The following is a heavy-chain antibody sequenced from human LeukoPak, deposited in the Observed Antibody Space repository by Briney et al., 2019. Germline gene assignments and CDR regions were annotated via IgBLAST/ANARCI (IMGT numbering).Heavy chain of an antibody. CDR2: ISSSSSYI. V-gene: IGHV3-21*01. CDR1: GLTFSSYS. CDR3: ARDPGRYYDSSGYYFDY. Sequence: GGSLRLSCAASGLTFSSYSMNWVRQAPGKGLEWVSSISSSSSYIYYADSVKGRFTISRDNAKNSLYLQMNSLRAEDTAVYYCARDPGRYYDSSGYYFDYWGQGTPVTVSS. J-gene: IGHJ4*02. D-gene: IGHD3-22*01.